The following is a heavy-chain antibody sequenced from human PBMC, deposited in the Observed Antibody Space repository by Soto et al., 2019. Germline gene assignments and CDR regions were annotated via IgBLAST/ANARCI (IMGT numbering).Heavy chain of an antibody. CDR2: FYYSENT. D-gene: IGHD5-18*01. J-gene: IGHJ6*02. V-gene: IGHV4-39*01. CDR1: GGSISSKSYS. Sequence: PSETLSLTCSVSGGSISSKSYSWGWIRQPPGKGLEWIGTFYYSENTYYNPSLKSRVTISVDTSKNQFSLKLSSVTAADTAVYYWAKLAGYCSGNSCHEDYAMDVGGQGTTVTVSS. CDR3: AKLAGYCSGNSCHEDYAMDV.